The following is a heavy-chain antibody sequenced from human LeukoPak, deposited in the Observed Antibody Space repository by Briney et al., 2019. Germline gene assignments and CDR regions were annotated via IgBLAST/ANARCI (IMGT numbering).Heavy chain of an antibody. CDR2: ITGSRSYI. V-gene: IGHV3-21*01. Sequence: GGSLRLSCAASGFAFSTYSMDWVRQAPGKGLEWVSSITGSRSYISYADSIKGRFTISRDNANNSLYLQMNSLRAEDTAVYYCARDRIAVAGTGDYWGQGTLVTVSS. CDR3: ARDRIAVAGTGDY. D-gene: IGHD6-19*01. J-gene: IGHJ4*02. CDR1: GFAFSTYS.